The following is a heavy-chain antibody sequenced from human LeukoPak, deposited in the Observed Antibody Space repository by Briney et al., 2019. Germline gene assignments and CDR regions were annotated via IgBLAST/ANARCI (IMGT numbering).Heavy chain of an antibody. J-gene: IGHJ4*02. D-gene: IGHD1-7*01. CDR1: GFTFSSYA. V-gene: IGHV3-30-3*01. CDR3: ARDALRGGTTRGVFDY. CDR2: ISYDGSNK. Sequence: GRSXRLSCAASGFTFSSYAMHWVRQAPGKGLEWVAVISYDGSNKYYADSVKGRFTISRDNSKNTLYLQMNSLRAEDTAVYYCARDALRGGTTRGVFDYWGQGTLVTVSS.